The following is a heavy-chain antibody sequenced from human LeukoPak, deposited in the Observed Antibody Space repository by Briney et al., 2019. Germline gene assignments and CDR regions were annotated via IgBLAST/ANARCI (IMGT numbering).Heavy chain of an antibody. D-gene: IGHD2-8*01. CDR1: GFTFGDYA. CDR2: ISGSGGST. V-gene: IGHV3-23*01. J-gene: IGHJ4*02. CDR3: AKGGCTNGVCYGF. Sequence: GGSLRLSCTASGFTFGDYAMSWFRQAPGKGLEWVSAISGSGGSTYYADSVKGRFTISRDNSKNTLYLQMNSLRAEDTAVYYCAKGGCTNGVCYGFWGQGTLVTVSS.